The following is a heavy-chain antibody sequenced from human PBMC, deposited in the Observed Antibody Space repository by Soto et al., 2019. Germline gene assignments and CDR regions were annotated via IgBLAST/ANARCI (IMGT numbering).Heavy chain of an antibody. D-gene: IGHD5-12*01. Sequence: GESLKISCKGSGYSFTSYWIGWVRQMPGKGLEWMGIIYPGDSDTRYSPSFQGQVTISADKSISTAYLQWSSLKASDTAMYYCARQGYSGYDRRDSYYYYGMDVWGQGTTVTVSS. V-gene: IGHV5-51*01. CDR1: GYSFTSYW. J-gene: IGHJ6*02. CDR2: IYPGDSDT. CDR3: ARQGYSGYDRRDSYYYYGMDV.